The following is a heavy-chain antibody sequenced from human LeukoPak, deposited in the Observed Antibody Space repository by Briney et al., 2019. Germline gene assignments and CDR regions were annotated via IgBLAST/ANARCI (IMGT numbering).Heavy chain of an antibody. D-gene: IGHD1-26*01. CDR1: GFTFSSYS. CDR2: ISSSSSYI. CDR3: ASTGSYYYYMDV. Sequence: GGSLRLSCAASGFTFSSYSMNWVRQAPGKGLEWVSSISSSSSYIYYADSVKGRFTISRDNAKNSLYRQMNSLRAEDTAVYYCASTGSYYYYMDVWGKGTTVTISS. J-gene: IGHJ6*03. V-gene: IGHV3-21*01.